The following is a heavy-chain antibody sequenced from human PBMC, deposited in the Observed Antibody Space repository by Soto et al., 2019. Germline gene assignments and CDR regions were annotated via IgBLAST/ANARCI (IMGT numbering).Heavy chain of an antibody. Sequence: EVRLVESGGGLVQPGGSPRLSCAGSGFTFSSYWMHWVRQAPGKGLVWVSRINSDETTRSYADSVKGRFTISRDNAKHTLYLQMNSLRAEDTAVYYCARGLGTMTTVDYWGQGTLVTVSS. CDR3: ARGLGTMTTVDY. V-gene: IGHV3-74*01. J-gene: IGHJ4*02. D-gene: IGHD4-4*01. CDR1: GFTFSSYW. CDR2: INSDETTR.